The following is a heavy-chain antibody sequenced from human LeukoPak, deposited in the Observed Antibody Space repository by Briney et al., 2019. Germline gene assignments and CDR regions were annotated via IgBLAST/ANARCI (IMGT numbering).Heavy chain of an antibody. CDR2: IYPGDSDT. V-gene: IGHV5-51*01. D-gene: IGHD2-15*01. J-gene: IGHJ4*02. CDR1: GYSFTSYW. Sequence: GESLKISCKGSGYSFTSYWIGWVRQMPGKGLEWMGIIYPGDSDTRYSPSFQGQVTMSADKSISTAYLQWSSLKASDTAMYYCARTLFYCSGGSCYTYDYWGQGTLVTVSS. CDR3: ARTLFYCSGGSCYTYDY.